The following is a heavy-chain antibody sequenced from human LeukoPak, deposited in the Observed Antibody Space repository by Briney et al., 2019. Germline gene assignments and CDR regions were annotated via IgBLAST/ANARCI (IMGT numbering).Heavy chain of an antibody. CDR2: IIPIFGTA. CDR1: GGTFSSYA. D-gene: IGHD2-2*01. CDR3: ASLSGQYQLLPILYYYYMDV. Sequence: SVRVSCKASGGTFSSYAISWVRQAPGQGLEWMGGIIPIFGTANYAQKFQGRVTITADESTSTAYMELSSLRSGDTAVYYCASLSGQYQLLPILYYYYMDVWGKGTTVTVSS. J-gene: IGHJ6*03. V-gene: IGHV1-69*13.